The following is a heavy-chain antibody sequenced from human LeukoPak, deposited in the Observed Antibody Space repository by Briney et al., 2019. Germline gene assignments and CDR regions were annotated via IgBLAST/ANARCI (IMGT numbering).Heavy chain of an antibody. CDR2: INSDGSST. CDR3: ARGGSRPIDY. Sequence: GGSLRLSCAASGFTFSSYWTRWVRQAPGKGLVWVSRINSDGSSTSYADLVKGRFTISRDNAKNTLYLQMNSLRAEDTAVYYCARGGSRPIDYWGQGTLVTVSS. D-gene: IGHD6-13*01. V-gene: IGHV3-74*01. CDR1: GFTFSSYW. J-gene: IGHJ4*02.